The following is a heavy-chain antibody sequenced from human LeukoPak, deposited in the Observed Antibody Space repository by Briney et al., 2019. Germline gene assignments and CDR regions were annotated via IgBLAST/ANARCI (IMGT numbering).Heavy chain of an antibody. CDR2: ISGSGGST. CDR1: GFTFSSYA. J-gene: IGHJ6*03. CDR3: ANQEVEVATIFGFGDYYCYMDV. V-gene: IGHV3-23*01. D-gene: IGHD5-12*01. Sequence: GGSLRLSCAASGFTFSSYAMSWVRQAPGKGLEWVSAISGSGGSTYYADSVKGRFTISRDNSKNTLYLQMNSLRAEDTAVYYCANQEVEVATIFGFGDYYCYMDVWGKGTTVTVSS.